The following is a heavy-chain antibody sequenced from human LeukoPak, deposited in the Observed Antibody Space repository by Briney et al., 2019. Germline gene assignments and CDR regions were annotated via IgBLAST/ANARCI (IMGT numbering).Heavy chain of an antibody. Sequence: GGSLRLSCAASGFTVSSNYMSWVRQAPGKGLEWVSVIYSGGSTYYADSVKGRFTISRDNSKNTLCLQMNSLRAEDTAVYYCARGGLLAGTELYDYWGQGTLVTVSP. CDR1: GFTVSSNY. CDR3: ARGGLLAGTELYDY. J-gene: IGHJ4*02. V-gene: IGHV3-53*01. CDR2: IYSGGST. D-gene: IGHD1-26*01.